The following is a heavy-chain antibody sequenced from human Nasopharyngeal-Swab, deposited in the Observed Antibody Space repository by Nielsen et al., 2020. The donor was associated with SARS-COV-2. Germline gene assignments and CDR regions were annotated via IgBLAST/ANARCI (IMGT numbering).Heavy chain of an antibody. D-gene: IGHD3/OR15-3a*01. CDR3: ATRRHGH. Sequence: WIRQPPGKGLEWIGEIYHSGSTNYNPSLKSRVTISVDKSKNQFSLKLSSVTAAGTAVYYCATRRHGHWGQGTLVTVSS. CDR2: IYHSGST. V-gene: IGHV4-4*02. J-gene: IGHJ4*02.